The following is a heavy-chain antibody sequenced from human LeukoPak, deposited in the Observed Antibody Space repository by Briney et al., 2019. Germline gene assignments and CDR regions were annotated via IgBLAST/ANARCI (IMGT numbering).Heavy chain of an antibody. CDR3: ASTYSSGWYEADVGVDY. CDR1: GGSISSGGYY. V-gene: IGHV4-31*03. D-gene: IGHD6-19*01. CDR2: IYYSGST. Sequence: PSETLSLTCIVSGGSISSGGYYWSWIRQHPGKGLEWIGYIYYSGSTYYNPSLKSRVTISVDTSKNQFSLKLSSVTAADTAVYYCASTYSSGWYEADVGVDYWGQGTLVTVSS. J-gene: IGHJ4*02.